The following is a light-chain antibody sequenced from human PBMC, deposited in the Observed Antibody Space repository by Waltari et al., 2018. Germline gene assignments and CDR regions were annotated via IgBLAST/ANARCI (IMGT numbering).Light chain of an antibody. V-gene: IGKV3-20*01. J-gene: IGKJ1*01. CDR1: QSVGKY. Sequence: EIVLTQSPGTLSLSPGERATLSCRASQSVGKYLVWYQQKPGQAPRLLIYDASIRATGSPDRFSGSGYGTDFSLTISRLEPEDSAVYYCQKYVNLPATFGQGTKVEI. CDR2: DAS. CDR3: QKYVNLPAT.